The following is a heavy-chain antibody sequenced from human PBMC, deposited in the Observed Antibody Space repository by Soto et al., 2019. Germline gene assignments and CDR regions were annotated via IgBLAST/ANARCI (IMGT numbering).Heavy chain of an antibody. V-gene: IGHV1-69*01. Sequence: QVQLVQSGAEVKKPGSSGKVSCKASGGTFNNYAVTWVRQAPGQGLEWMGGIIPSSGTPNYAQRFQDRVKITADESTSTVYMELSSLRSEDTALYYCASSYGTSWYGDYWGQGTLVTVSS. D-gene: IGHD6-13*01. J-gene: IGHJ4*02. CDR1: GGTFNNYA. CDR2: IIPSSGTP. CDR3: ASSYGTSWYGDY.